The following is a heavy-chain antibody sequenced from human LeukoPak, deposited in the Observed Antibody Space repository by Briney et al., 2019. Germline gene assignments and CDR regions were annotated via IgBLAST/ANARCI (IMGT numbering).Heavy chain of an antibody. D-gene: IGHD3-16*01. Sequence: GGSLRLSCAASGFTFSSSAMSWVRQAPGKGPEYVSTISGSGNGFSIYYADSVKGRFTISRDNSKNIVYLQMNGLRSEDTAVYYCVKDFGRVRGTPDSWGQGTLVTVSS. J-gene: IGHJ4*02. CDR3: VKDFGRVRGTPDS. V-gene: IGHV3-64D*06. CDR2: ISGSGNGFSI. CDR1: GFTFSSSA.